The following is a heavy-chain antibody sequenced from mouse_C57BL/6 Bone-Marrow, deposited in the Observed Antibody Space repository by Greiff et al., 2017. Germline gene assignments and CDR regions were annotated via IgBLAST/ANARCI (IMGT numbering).Heavy chain of an antibody. J-gene: IGHJ4*01. D-gene: IGHD2-4*01. CDR2: IHPNSGST. Sequence: QVQLQQSGAELVKPGASVKLSCKASGYTFTSYWMHWVKQRPGQGLEWIGMIHPNSGSTNYNEKFKSKATLTVDKSSSTAYMQLSSLTSEDSAVYYCARSNYDYGGGAMDYWGQGTSVTVSS. V-gene: IGHV1-64*01. CDR3: ARSNYDYGGGAMDY. CDR1: GYTFTSYW.